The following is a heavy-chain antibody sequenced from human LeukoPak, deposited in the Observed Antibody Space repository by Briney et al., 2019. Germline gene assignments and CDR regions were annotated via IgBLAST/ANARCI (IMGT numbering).Heavy chain of an antibody. CDR2: ISGSGGST. CDR3: AQGAAYDILTGYSPDAFDI. Sequence: GGSLRLSCAASGFTFSSYGMSWVRQAPGKGLEWVSAISGSGGSTYYAASVKGRFTISRDNSKNTLYLQMNSLRAEDTAVYFCAQGAAYDILTGYSPDAFDIWGQGTMVTVSS. D-gene: IGHD3-9*01. CDR1: GFTFSSYG. J-gene: IGHJ3*02. V-gene: IGHV3-23*01.